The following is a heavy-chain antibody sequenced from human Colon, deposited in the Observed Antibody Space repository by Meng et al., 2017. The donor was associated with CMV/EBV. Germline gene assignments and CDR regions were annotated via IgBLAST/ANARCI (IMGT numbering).Heavy chain of an antibody. CDR1: GFPFSRFS. CDR2: ISYDSFTK. J-gene: IGHJ1*01. CDR3: AKRTGTTIED. V-gene: IGHV3-30*04. Sequence: GESLKISCAASGFPFSRFSMHWVRLIPGKGLESLTFISYDSFTKYYADSVKGRFTISRDNSHNTLYLQMNRLTIGDTGVYYCAKRTGTTIEDWGKGTLVTVSS. D-gene: IGHD1-14*01.